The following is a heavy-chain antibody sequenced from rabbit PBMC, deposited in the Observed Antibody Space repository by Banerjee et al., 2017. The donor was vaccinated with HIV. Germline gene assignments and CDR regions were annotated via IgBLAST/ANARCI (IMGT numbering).Heavy chain of an antibody. Sequence: QEQLEESGGDLVKPEGSLTLTCTASGFSFSSSHYMCWVRQAPGKGLEWIACIYAGSSGSTWFASWAKGRFTISKTSSTTVTLQMTSLTAADTATYFCARRYAGNDYIRLDLWGQGTLVTVS. D-gene: IGHD4-2*01. CDR3: ARRYAGNDYIRLDL. V-gene: IGHV1S45*01. CDR2: IYAGSSGST. CDR1: GFSFSSSHY. J-gene: IGHJ3*01.